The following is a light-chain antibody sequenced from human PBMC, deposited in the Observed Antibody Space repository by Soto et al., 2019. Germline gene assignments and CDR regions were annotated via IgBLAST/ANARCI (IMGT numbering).Light chain of an antibody. CDR2: LNSDGSP. CDR1: SGHNNYA. Sequence: QPVLTQSPSASASLGASVKLTCTLSSGHNNYAIAWHQQQPEKGPRHLMRLNSDGSPNTGDGIPDRFSGSSSGAERCLIISGLRSADEADYYCQTWDAGILVFGAGTKLTVL. J-gene: IGLJ1*01. V-gene: IGLV4-69*02. CDR3: QTWDAGILV.